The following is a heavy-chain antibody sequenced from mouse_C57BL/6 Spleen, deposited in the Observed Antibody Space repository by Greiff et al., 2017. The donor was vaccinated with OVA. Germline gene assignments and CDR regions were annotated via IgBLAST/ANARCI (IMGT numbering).Heavy chain of an antibody. CDR3: ARGGFAY. CDR1: GFTFSDYG. V-gene: IGHV5-17*01. J-gene: IGHJ3*01. Sequence: EVQLLESGGGLVKPGGSLKLSCAASGFTFSDYGMHWVRQAPEKGLEWVAYISSGGSTIYYADTVKGRFTISRDNAKNTLFLQMTGLRSEDTAMYYCARGGFAYWGQGTLVTVSA. CDR2: ISSGGSTI.